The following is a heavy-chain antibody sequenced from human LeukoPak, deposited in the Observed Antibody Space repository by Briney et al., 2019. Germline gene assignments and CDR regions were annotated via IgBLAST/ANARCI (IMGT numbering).Heavy chain of an antibody. D-gene: IGHD1-14*01. CDR2: IYYSGST. V-gene: IGHV4-31*03. J-gene: IGHJ6*02. CDR3: ARDHTETSSLNFRNYYYYGMDI. Sequence: SQTLSLTCTVSGGSIRSGDYSWNWIRQHPGKGLEWIGYIYYSGSTYYHPSLTSRLTMSVETSKNQFSLKLSSVTAADTAIYYCARDHTETSSLNFRNYYYYGMDIWGQGTTVSVSS. CDR1: GGSIRSGDYS.